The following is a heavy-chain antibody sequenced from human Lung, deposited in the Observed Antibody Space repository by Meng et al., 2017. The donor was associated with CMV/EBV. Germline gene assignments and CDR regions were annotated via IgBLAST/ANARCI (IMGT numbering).Heavy chain of an antibody. Sequence: ASVXVSCKASGYTFTAHYFHWVRQAPGQGLEWMGWIHPHRGDTKYAQQFQGRVTLTRDTSINTGYMELTRLTSDDTAVYYCARDNNWGPDYWGQGTLATVS. CDR2: IHPHRGDT. CDR3: ARDNNWGPDY. J-gene: IGHJ4*02. D-gene: IGHD7-27*01. CDR1: GYTFTAHY. V-gene: IGHV1-2*02.